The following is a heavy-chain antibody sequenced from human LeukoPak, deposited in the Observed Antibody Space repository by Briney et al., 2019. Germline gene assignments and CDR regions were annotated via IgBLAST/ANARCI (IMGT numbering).Heavy chain of an antibody. J-gene: IGHJ3*02. V-gene: IGHV1-18*01. D-gene: IGHD3-10*01. CDR1: NYTFTSYG. CDR3: ARADVLLWFGEPNDAFDI. CDR2: ISTFNGNT. Sequence: ASVKVSCKTSNYTFTSYGISWVRQAPGQGLEWMGFISTFNGNTDYPQKFQGRVTMTTDTSTSAAYMELRSLRSDDTAVYYCARADVLLWFGEPNDAFDIWGQGTMVTVSS.